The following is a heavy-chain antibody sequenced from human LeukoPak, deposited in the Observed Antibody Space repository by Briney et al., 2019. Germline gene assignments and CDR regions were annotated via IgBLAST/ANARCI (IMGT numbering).Heavy chain of an antibody. J-gene: IGHJ4*02. V-gene: IGHV1-8*03. Sequence: GASVKVSCKASGYTFTSYDINWVRQATGQGLEWMGWMNPDSGNTGFAQNFQDRVTFTRDTSISTAYMELSSLRSDDTAVYYCARSRPYCSSTNCHQSDYWGQGTLVTVSS. CDR1: GYTFTSYD. D-gene: IGHD2-2*01. CDR2: MNPDSGNT. CDR3: ARSRPYCSSTNCHQSDY.